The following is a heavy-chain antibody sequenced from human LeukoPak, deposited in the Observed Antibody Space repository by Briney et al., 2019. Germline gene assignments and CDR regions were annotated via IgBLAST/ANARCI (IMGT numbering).Heavy chain of an antibody. D-gene: IGHD3-10*01. CDR3: ARGLLRGVLGDAFDI. J-gene: IGHJ3*02. CDR1: GGSISSGGYY. Sequence: SETLSLTCTVSGGSISSGGYYWSWTRQHPGKGLEWIGYIYYSGSTYYNPSLKSRVTISVDTSKNQFSLKLSSVTAADTAVYYCARGLLRGVLGDAFDIWGQGTMVTVSS. V-gene: IGHV4-31*03. CDR2: IYYSGST.